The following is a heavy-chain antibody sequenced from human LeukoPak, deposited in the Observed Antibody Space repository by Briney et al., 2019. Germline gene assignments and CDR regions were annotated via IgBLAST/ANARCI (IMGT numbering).Heavy chain of an antibody. V-gene: IGHV4-59*08. J-gene: IGHJ5*01. CDR3: ALAPNSNWFDF. Sequence: KPSETLSPTCSVSGDSISNFYWNWIRQPPGKRLEWIGNIHYSGSSNYNPSLQSRVTMSIDTSRNQLFLKLTSVTAADTAVYYCALAPNSNWFDFWGQGTLVTVSS. D-gene: IGHD2-8*01. CDR1: GDSISNFY. CDR2: IHYSGSS.